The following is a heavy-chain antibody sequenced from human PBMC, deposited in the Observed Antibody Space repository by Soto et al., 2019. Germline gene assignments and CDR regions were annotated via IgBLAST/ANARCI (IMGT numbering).Heavy chain of an antibody. CDR1: GFSFSNYG. Sequence: QVQLVESGGGVVQPGGSLRLSCAGSGFSFSNYGMHWVRQAPGKGLEWVALIWYDGSNKYYADSVKGRFTISRDNSKNTLYLQMSSLRNEDTAVYYCARDPRVETTLMAVFQGWGQGTLVTVSS. J-gene: IGHJ1*01. D-gene: IGHD3-3*01. CDR2: IWYDGSNK. CDR3: ARDPRVETTLMAVFQG. V-gene: IGHV3-33*01.